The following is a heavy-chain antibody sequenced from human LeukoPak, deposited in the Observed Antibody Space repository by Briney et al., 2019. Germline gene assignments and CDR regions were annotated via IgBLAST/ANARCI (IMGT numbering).Heavy chain of an antibody. CDR2: ISAYNGNT. D-gene: IGHD2/OR15-2a*01. CDR3: ARWLIGSRDNWFDP. J-gene: IGHJ5*02. V-gene: IGHV1-18*01. Sequence: GASVKISCKASGYTFTSYGISWVRQAPGQGLEWMGWISAYNGNTNYAQKLQGRVTMTTDTSTSTAYMELRSLRSDDTAVYYCARWLIGSRDNWFDPWGQGTLVTVSS. CDR1: GYTFTSYG.